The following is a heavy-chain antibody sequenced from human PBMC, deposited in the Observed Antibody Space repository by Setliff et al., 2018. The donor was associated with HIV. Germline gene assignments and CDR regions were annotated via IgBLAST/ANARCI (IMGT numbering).Heavy chain of an antibody. D-gene: IGHD6-13*01. V-gene: IGHV3-30*02. Sequence: GGSLRLSCAASGFTFSNSGMHWVRQAPGKGLEWVTFIRYDESDKDYADFVKGRFTISRDNSKNTLYLQMNSLRSEDSAVYYCAKNLFSSRWSPLDYWGQGTLVTVSS. CDR1: GFTFSNSG. CDR2: IRYDESDK. J-gene: IGHJ4*02. CDR3: AKNLFSSRWSPLDY.